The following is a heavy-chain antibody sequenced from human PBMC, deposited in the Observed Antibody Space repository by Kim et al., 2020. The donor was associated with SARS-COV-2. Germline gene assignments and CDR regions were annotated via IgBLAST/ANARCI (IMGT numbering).Heavy chain of an antibody. D-gene: IGHD2-21*01. Sequence: SETLSLTCTVSGGSISSYYWSWIRQPPGKGLEWIGYIYYSGSTNYNPSLKSRVTISVDTSKNQFSLKLSSVTAADTAVYYCARGVPHDPLFRPAHWGMDDWGQGTTVTVSS. CDR3: ARGVPHDPLFRPAHWGMDD. CDR1: GGSISSYY. V-gene: IGHV4-59*01. J-gene: IGHJ6*02. CDR2: IYYSGST.